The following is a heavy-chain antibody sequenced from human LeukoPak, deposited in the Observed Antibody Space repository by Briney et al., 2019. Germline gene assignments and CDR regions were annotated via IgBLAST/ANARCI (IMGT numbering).Heavy chain of an antibody. V-gene: IGHV3-23*01. Sequence: PGGSLRLYCAASGFTCSSYAMSWVRQAPGKELKGVSVISGSGGSTYYADSVKGRFTISRDNSKNTLYLQMSSLRAEDTAVYYCAKGGGPGRYYFDYWGQGTLVTVSS. CDR1: GFTCSSYA. CDR2: ISGSGGST. D-gene: IGHD1-14*01. J-gene: IGHJ4*02. CDR3: AKGGGPGRYYFDY.